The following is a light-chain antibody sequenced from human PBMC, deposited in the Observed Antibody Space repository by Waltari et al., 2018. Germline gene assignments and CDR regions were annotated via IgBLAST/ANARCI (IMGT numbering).Light chain of an antibody. CDR1: QRISNS. Sequence: DIQLTQSPSFLSASVRDRVTITCRAIQRISNSLAWYQHKPGKAPKILIYSASTLRNGVPSRFSGSGSLADCTLTIRSLQPEDLATCCSQQLNSYPLTFAIGSSVEIK. CDR2: SAS. J-gene: IGKJ4*01. V-gene: IGKV1-9*01. CDR3: QQLNSYPLT.